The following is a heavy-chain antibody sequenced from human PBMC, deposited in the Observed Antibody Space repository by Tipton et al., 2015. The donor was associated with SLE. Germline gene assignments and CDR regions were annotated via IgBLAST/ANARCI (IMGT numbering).Heavy chain of an antibody. J-gene: IGHJ4*02. CDR1: GGSISNHY. CDR3: ASGDDLPYYFEY. Sequence: TLSLTCTVSGGSISNHYWGWIRQYPGKGLEWIGHIYYMTTYYNPSLESRVTISVDTSENQFSLKLGSVTAADTAVYYCASGDDLPYYFEYWGQGTLVTVSS. CDR2: IYYMTT. V-gene: IGHV4-59*08. D-gene: IGHD7-27*01.